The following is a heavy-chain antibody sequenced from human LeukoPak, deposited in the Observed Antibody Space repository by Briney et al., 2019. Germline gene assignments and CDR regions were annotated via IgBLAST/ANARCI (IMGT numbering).Heavy chain of an antibody. CDR3: ASGWEPPGCYF. V-gene: IGHV3-11*01. J-gene: IGHJ4*02. D-gene: IGHD1-26*01. Sequence: GGSLRLSCDASGFTFSDYYMSWIRQAPGKGLEWVSYISSSGSTIYYVDSVKGRFTISRDNAKNSLYLQMNSLRAEDTAVYYCASGWEPPGCYFWGQGTLVTVSS. CDR2: ISSSGSTI. CDR1: GFTFSDYY.